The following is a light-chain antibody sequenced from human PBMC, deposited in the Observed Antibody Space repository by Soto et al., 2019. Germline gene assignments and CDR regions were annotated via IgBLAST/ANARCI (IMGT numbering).Light chain of an antibody. J-gene: IGKJ1*01. CDR3: QQYSSSPRT. CDR2: GAS. Sequence: EIVLTQSPGTLSLSPGETATLSCRASQTVSRSYLAWYQQKPGQAPRLLIYGASSRATGIPDRFSGSGSGTDFTLTISRLEPEDFAVYYCQQYSSSPRTFGQGTKVDI. CDR1: QTVSRSY. V-gene: IGKV3-20*01.